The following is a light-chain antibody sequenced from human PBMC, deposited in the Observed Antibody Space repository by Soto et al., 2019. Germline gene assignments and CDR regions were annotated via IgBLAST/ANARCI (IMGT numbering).Light chain of an antibody. V-gene: IGKV1-33*01. Sequence: IQMTQSPSSLSASVGDRITITCQASQDMKNYVIWYQHKPGKAPKLLIYDAASLGTGVSSRFSGSGSGTHFTLAISSLQPEDIATYYCQQFDSVPCTFGQGTKLEIK. CDR1: QDMKNY. CDR2: DAA. CDR3: QQFDSVPCT. J-gene: IGKJ2*02.